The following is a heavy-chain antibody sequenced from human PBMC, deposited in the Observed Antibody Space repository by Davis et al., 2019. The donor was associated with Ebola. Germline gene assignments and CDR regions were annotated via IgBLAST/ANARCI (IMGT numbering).Heavy chain of an antibody. CDR2: IRSKANSYAT. V-gene: IGHV3-73*01. J-gene: IGHJ4*02. CDR1: GFTFSGSA. Sequence: GESLKISCAASGFTFSGSAMHWVRQASGKGLEWVGRIRSKANSYATAYAASVKGRFTISRDDSKNTAYLQMNSLRAEDTAVYYCARDSSGDNNWGQGTLVTVSS. D-gene: IGHD6-19*01. CDR3: ARDSSGDNN.